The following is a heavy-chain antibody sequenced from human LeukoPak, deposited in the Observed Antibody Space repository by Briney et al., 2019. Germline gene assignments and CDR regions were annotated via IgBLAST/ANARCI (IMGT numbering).Heavy chain of an antibody. V-gene: IGHV3-20*04. CDR2: INWDGSST. D-gene: IGHD5-18*01. Sequence: GGSLRLFCVASGFTFDDYGMDWVRQAPGKGLEWVSGINWDGSSTRYADSLKGRFSISRDNAKNSLFLQMNSLRAEDTASYYCARRGYSYGPFDYWGQGTLVTVSS. J-gene: IGHJ4*02. CDR3: ARRGYSYGPFDY. CDR1: GFTFDDYG.